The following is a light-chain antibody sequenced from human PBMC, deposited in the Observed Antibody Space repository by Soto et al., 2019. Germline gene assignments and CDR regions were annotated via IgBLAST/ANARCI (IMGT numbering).Light chain of an antibody. V-gene: IGKV3-15*01. CDR3: QQYQNLWT. CDR1: QSVSSK. CDR2: GAS. J-gene: IGKJ1*01. Sequence: EIVMTQSASTLSVSPGERATLSWRASQSVSSKLAWYQQKPGQAPRLLIYGASTRATGIPARFSGSGSGTEFTLTISSLQSEDFALYYCQQYQNLWTFGQGTKVDIK.